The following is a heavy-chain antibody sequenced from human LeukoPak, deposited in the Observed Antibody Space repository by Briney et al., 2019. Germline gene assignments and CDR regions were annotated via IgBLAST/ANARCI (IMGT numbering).Heavy chain of an antibody. CDR2: ISAYNGNT. V-gene: IGHV1-18*01. CDR1: GGTFSSYA. J-gene: IGHJ4*02. Sequence: ASVKVSCKASGGTFSSYAISWVRQAPGQGLEWMGWISAYNGNTNYAQKLQGRVTMTTDTSTSTAYMELRSLRSDDTAVYYCARDRYCSSSNCYRGLSFDYWGQGTPVTVSS. D-gene: IGHD2-2*01. CDR3: ARDRYCSSSNCYRGLSFDY.